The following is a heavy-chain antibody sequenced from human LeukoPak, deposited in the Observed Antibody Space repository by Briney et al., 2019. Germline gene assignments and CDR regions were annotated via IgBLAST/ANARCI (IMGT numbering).Heavy chain of an antibody. CDR2: IRQDGSEK. J-gene: IGHJ5*02. Sequence: PGGSLRLSCAASGFTFSSYWMSWVRQAPGQGLEWVANIRQDGSEKYYVDSVKGRFTISRDNAKNSLYLQMNSLRAEDTAVYYCARDHPVSGTTEFGWFDPWGQGTLVTVSS. CDR3: ARDHPVSGTTEFGWFDP. V-gene: IGHV3-7*05. CDR1: GFTFSSYW. D-gene: IGHD1-7*01.